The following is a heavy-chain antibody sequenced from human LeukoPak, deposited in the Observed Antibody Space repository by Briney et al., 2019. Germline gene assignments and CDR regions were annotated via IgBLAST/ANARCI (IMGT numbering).Heavy chain of an antibody. CDR1: GGTFSSYA. CDR3: ASCCRVSYTAPPGGYYYYYGMDV. V-gene: IGHV1-69*13. Sequence: GASVKVSCKASGGTFSSYAISWVRQAPGQGLEWMGGIIPIFGTANYAQKFQGRVTITADESTSTAYMELSSLRSEDTAVYYCASCCRVSYTAPPGGYYYYYGMDVWGQGTTVTVSS. J-gene: IGHJ6*02. CDR2: IIPIFGTA. D-gene: IGHD5-18*01.